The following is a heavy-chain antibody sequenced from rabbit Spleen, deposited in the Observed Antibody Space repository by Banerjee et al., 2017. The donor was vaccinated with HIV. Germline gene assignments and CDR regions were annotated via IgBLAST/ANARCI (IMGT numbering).Heavy chain of an antibody. J-gene: IGHJ4*01. CDR3: ARGGVGGGAYQLNL. CDR1: GFDFSSYY. D-gene: IGHD2-1*01. CDR2: IYTGDGNT. V-gene: IGHV1S45*01. Sequence: QEQLVESGGGLVQPEGSLTLTCTASGFDFSSYYMCWVRQAPGKGLEWIACIYTGDGNTYYASWVNGRFTISKTSSTTVTLQMTSLTGADTATYFCARGGVGGGAYQLNLWGPGTLVTVS.